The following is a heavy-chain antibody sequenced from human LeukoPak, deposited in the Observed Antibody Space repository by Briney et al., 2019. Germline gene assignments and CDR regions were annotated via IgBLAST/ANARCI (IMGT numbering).Heavy chain of an antibody. J-gene: IGHJ6*02. CDR2: ISYDGSNE. Sequence: GGSLRLSCAASGFTFSSCEMNWVRQPPGKGLEWVAIISYDGSNEAYADSVKGRFSISRDNSKNTLYLQMNSLRPEDTAVYYCAKDQHYDSNSLDVWGPGTTVTVSS. CDR1: GFTFSSCE. CDR3: AKDQHYDSNSLDV. V-gene: IGHV3-30*18. D-gene: IGHD3-22*01.